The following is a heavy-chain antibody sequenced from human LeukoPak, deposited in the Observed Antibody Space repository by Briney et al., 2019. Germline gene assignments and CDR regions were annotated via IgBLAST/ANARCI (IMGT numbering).Heavy chain of an antibody. CDR2: INHSGST. V-gene: IGHV4-34*01. Sequence: SETLSLTCAVYGGSFSGYYWSWIRQPPGKGLEWIGEINHSGSTNYNPSLKSRVTISVDTSKNQFSLKLSSVTAADTAVYYCARPYYYDSRVDPWGQGTLVTVSS. D-gene: IGHD3-22*01. J-gene: IGHJ5*02. CDR3: ARPYYYDSRVDP. CDR1: GGSFSGYY.